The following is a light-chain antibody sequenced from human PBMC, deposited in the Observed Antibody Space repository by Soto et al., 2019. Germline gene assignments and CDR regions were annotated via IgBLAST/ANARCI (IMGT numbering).Light chain of an antibody. J-gene: IGKJ1*01. V-gene: IGKV3-20*01. CDR1: RGVESSY. CDR2: GAS. CDR3: HQYETSPWT. Sequence: EIVLTQSPGTLSLSPGERVTVFCRASRGVESSYLAWFQQKPGQAPRLLIYGASRRATGVPERFSGSGSGTDFTLTITRLQPEDFAVYYCHQYETSPWTFGQGTKVEI.